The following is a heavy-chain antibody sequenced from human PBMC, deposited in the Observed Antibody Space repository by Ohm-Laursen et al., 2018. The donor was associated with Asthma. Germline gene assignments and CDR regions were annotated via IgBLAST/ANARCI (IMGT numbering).Heavy chain of an antibody. CDR1: GFTLSSYG. J-gene: IGHJ6*02. CDR2: MAYDGSNK. D-gene: IGHD5-18*01. Sequence: SLRLSCAASGFTLSSYGMHWVRQAPGKGLEWVAVMAYDGSNKYYADSVKGRFTISRDNSKNTLYLQMNSLRAEDTAVYYCARATYSYGSTARYYGMDVWGQGTTVTVSS. V-gene: IGHV3-30*03. CDR3: ARATYSYGSTARYYGMDV.